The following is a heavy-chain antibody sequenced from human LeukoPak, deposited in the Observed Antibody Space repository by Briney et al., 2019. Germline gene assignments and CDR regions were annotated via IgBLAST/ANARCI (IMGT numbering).Heavy chain of an antibody. D-gene: IGHD3-10*01. CDR3: ARDLYYYGSGSYPQFDY. V-gene: IGHV4-59*12. Sequence: SETLSLTCTVSGASISSYYWSWIRQPPGKGLEWLGYIYYSGSTNYNPSLKSRVTISVDTSKNQVSLKLSSVTAADTAVYYCARDLYYYGSGSYPQFDYWGQGTLVTVSS. CDR1: GASISSYY. J-gene: IGHJ4*02. CDR2: IYYSGST.